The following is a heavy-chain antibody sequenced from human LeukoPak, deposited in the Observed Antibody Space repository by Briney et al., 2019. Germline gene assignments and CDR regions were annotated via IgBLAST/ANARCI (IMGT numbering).Heavy chain of an antibody. D-gene: IGHD3-10*01. CDR2: IYYSGST. CDR1: GGSISSYY. Sequence: KPSETLSLTCIVSGGSISSYYWSWIRQPPGKGLEWIGYIYYSGSTNYNSSLKSRVTISVDTSKNQFSLKLSSVTAADTAVYYCARLRRYYGSGSYQIIAYRYYYMDVWGKGTTVTISS. J-gene: IGHJ6*03. V-gene: IGHV4-59*01. CDR3: ARLRRYYGSGSYQIIAYRYYYMDV.